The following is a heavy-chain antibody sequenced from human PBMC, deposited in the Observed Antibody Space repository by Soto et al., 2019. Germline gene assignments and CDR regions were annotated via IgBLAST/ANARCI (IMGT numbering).Heavy chain of an antibody. CDR3: ARVDILTGYYSPFDY. J-gene: IGHJ4*02. CDR1: GFTFSSYG. V-gene: IGHV3-33*01. D-gene: IGHD3-9*01. CDR2: IWFDGSNK. Sequence: GGSLRLSCAASGFTFSSYGMHWVRQAPGKGLEWVAVIWFDGSNKYYADSVKGRFTISRDNSQNTMYLQMNSLRAEDTAVYYCARVDILTGYYSPFDYWGQGSLVTVSS.